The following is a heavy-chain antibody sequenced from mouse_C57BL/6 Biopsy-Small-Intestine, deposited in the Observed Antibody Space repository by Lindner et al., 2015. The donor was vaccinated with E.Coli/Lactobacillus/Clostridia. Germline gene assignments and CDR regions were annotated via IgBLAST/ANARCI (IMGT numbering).Heavy chain of an antibody. V-gene: IGHV1-4*01. CDR3: ARGGEGFGEDIDY. CDR2: ISTYNGKT. Sequence: SVKVSCKASGYTFTTYGITWVRQAPKQGLEWMGWISTYNGKTKYEQKLQGRVTMTADTSTSTAYMELRNLRSDDTAVYYCARGGEGFGEDIDYWGQGTLVTVS. J-gene: IGHJ3*01. D-gene: IGHD3-1*01. CDR1: GYTFTTYG.